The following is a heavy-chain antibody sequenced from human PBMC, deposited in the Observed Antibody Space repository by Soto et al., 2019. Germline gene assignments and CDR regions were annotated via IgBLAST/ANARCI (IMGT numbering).Heavy chain of an antibody. D-gene: IGHD1-26*01. V-gene: IGHV3-33*01. J-gene: IGHJ6*02. CDR2: IWYDGSNK. Sequence: GGSLRLSCAASGFTFSSYGMHWVRQAPGKGLEWVAVIWYDGSNKYYADFVKGRFTISRDNSKNTLYLQMNSLRAEDTAVYYCARGVGSYYYGMDVWGQGTTVTVSS. CDR3: ARGVGSYYYGMDV. CDR1: GFTFSSYG.